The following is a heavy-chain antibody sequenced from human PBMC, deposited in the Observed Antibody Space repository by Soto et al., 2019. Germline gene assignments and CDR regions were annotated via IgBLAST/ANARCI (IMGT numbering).Heavy chain of an antibody. CDR2: IYYSGST. V-gene: IGHV4-31*03. J-gene: IGHJ3*02. CDR1: GGSISSGGYY. Sequence: QVQLQESGPGLVKPSQTLSLTCTVSGGSISSGGYYWSWIRQHPGKGLEWIGYIYYSGSTYYNPSLKRRVTISVDTSKNQFSLKLSSVTAADTAVYYCARVYYYDSSGHFDAFDIWGQGTMVTVSS. CDR3: ARVYYYDSSGHFDAFDI. D-gene: IGHD3-22*01.